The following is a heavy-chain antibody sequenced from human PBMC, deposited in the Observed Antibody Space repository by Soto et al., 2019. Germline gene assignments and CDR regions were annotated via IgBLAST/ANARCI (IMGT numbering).Heavy chain of an antibody. CDR3: AKDLGYSSGWYVGASADY. Sequence: PGGSLRLSCAASGFTFSSYAMSWVRQAPGKGLEWVSAISGSGGSTYYADSVKGRFTISRDNSKNTLYLQMNSLRAEDTAVYYCAKDLGYSSGWYVGASADYWGQGILVTVSS. D-gene: IGHD6-19*01. V-gene: IGHV3-23*01. CDR1: GFTFSSYA. CDR2: ISGSGGST. J-gene: IGHJ4*02.